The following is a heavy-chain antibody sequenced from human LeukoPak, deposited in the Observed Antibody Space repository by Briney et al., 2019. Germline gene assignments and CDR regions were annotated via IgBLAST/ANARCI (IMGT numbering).Heavy chain of an antibody. J-gene: IGHJ6*03. D-gene: IGHD4-23*01. CDR3: ARAVDYGGDSHYHYMDV. CDR2: ISTSSGTI. V-gene: IGHV3-48*01. CDR1: GFTFSSYS. Sequence: GGSLRLSCAASGFTFSSYSMNWVRQAPGKGLEWVSYISTSSGTIYYADSVKGRFTISRDNAKNSLYLQMNSLRAEDTAVYFCARAVDYGGDSHYHYMDVWGKGTTVTVSS.